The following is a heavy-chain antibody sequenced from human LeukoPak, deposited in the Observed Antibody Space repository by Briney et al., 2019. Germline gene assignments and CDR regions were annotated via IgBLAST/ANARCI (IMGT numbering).Heavy chain of an antibody. CDR1: GFTFSNFG. CDR3: AKDCGSGGRCYADS. CDR2: ISYDGSNK. Sequence: GGSLRLSCAASGFTFSNFGIHWVRQALGKGLEWVAVISYDGSNKYYADSVKGRFTISRDNSKNTLNLQMNSLRTEDTAVYYCAKDCGSGGRCYADSWGQGTLVTVSS. D-gene: IGHD2-15*01. J-gene: IGHJ4*02. V-gene: IGHV3-30*18.